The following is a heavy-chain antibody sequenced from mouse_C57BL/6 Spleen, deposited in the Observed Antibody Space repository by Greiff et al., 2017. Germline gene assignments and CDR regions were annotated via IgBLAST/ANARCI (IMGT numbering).Heavy chain of an antibody. J-gene: IGHJ1*03. V-gene: IGHV5-4*03. D-gene: IGHD1-1*01. CDR2: ISDGGSYT. CDR1: GFTFSSYA. CDR3: ARGSSDWYFGV. Sequence: EVKLVESGGGLVKPGGSLKLSCAASGFTFSSYAMSWVRQTPEKRLEWVATISDGGSYTYYPDNVKGRFTISRDNAKNNLYLQMSHLKSEDTAMYCCARGSSDWYFGVWGTGATVTVST.